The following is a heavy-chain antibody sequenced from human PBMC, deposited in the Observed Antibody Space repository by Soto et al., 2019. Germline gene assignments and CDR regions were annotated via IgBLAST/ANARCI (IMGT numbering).Heavy chain of an antibody. Sequence: EVHLVESGGGLVQPGGSLRVSCAASGFIFTNHWMSWVRQAPGKGLECVAKIKPDGSEKFYVVSVEGRFTISRDNANNALYLKLSSLRAEDTAVYYCTRGCCSGGSCYYEYYFDSWGQGTLVTVSS. CDR2: IKPDGSEK. CDR1: GFIFTNHW. V-gene: IGHV3-7*03. CDR3: TRGCCSGGSCYYEYYFDS. J-gene: IGHJ4*02. D-gene: IGHD2-15*01.